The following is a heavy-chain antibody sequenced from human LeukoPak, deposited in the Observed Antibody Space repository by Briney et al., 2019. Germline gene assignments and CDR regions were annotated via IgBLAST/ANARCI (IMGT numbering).Heavy chain of an antibody. CDR1: GYTFTSYY. J-gene: IGHJ4*02. CDR3: ARGSTVDTVATPLKY. D-gene: IGHD5-12*01. CDR2: INPSGGST. Sequence: ASVKVSCKASGYTFTSYYMHWVRQAPGQGLEWMGIINPSGGSTSYAQKFQGRVTMTRDTSTSTVYMELSSLRSEDTAVYYCARGSTVDTVATPLKYWGPGTLVTVSS. V-gene: IGHV1-46*01.